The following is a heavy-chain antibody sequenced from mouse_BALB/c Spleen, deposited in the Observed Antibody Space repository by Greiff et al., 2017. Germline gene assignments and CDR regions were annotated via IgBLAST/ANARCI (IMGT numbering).Heavy chain of an antibody. D-gene: IGHD2-3*01. Sequence: EVQLQESGAELVKPGASVKLSCTASGFNIKDTYMHWVKQRPEQGLEWIGRIDPANGNTKYDPKFQGKATITADTSSNTAYLQLSSLTSEDTAVYYCARGPLLSTGFDYWGQGTTLTVSS. J-gene: IGHJ2*01. CDR1: GFNIKDTY. CDR3: ARGPLLSTGFDY. CDR2: IDPANGNT. V-gene: IGHV14-3*02.